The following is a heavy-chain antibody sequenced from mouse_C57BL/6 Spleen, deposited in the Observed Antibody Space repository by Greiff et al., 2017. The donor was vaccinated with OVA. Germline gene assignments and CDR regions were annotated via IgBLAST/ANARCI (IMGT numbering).Heavy chain of an antibody. D-gene: IGHD1-1*01. CDR3: ARKGTVVYYYAMDD. CDR2: INPSTGGT. J-gene: IGHJ4*01. CDR1: GYSFTGYY. V-gene: IGHV1-42*01. Sequence: VQLKESGPELVKPGASVKISCKASGYSFTGYYMNWVKQSPEKSLEWIGEINPSTGGTTYNQKFKAKATLTVDKSSSTAYMQLKSLTSEDSAVYYCARKGTVVYYYAMDDWGQGTSVTVSS.